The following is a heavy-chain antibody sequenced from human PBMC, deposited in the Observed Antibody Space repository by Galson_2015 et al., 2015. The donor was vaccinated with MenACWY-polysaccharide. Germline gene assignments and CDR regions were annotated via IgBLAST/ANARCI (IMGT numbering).Heavy chain of an antibody. CDR3: ASQTWTGYFDY. V-gene: IGHV3-7*03. J-gene: IGHJ4*02. D-gene: IGHD3-10*01. CDR1: GFTFSNYW. CDR2: IKQDGSEK. Sequence: PLRLSCAASGFTFSNYWMSWVRQAPGKGLEWVANIKQDGSEKYYVDSVKGRFTISRDNAKTSLYLQMNSLRAEDTAMYYCASQTWTGYFDYWGQGTLVTVSS.